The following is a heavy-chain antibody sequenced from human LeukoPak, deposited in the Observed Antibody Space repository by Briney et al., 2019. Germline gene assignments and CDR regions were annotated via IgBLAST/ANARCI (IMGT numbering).Heavy chain of an antibody. CDR1: GFTFSSYA. CDR3: SRDRMGTKSFDY. D-gene: IGHD5-24*01. CDR2: ISGSGGST. V-gene: IGHV3-23*01. Sequence: GGSLRLSCAASGFTFSSYAMSWVRQAPGKGLEWVSAISGSGGSTYYADSVKGRFTISRDNSKNTLYLQMNSLRAEDTALYYCSRDRMGTKSFDYWGQGSLVTVSS. J-gene: IGHJ4*02.